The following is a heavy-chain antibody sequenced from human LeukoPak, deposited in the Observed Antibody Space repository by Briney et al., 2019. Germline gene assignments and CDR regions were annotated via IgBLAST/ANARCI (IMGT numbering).Heavy chain of an antibody. V-gene: IGHV3-30-3*01. D-gene: IGHD3-10*01. J-gene: IGHJ4*02. CDR1: GFTFSSYA. CDR2: ISYDGSNK. Sequence: RSGGSLRLSCAASGFTFSSYAMHWVRQAPGKGLEWVAVISYDGSNKYYADSVKGRFTISRDNSKNTLYLQMNSLRAEDTAVYYCARVWPFGELLHYFDYWGQGTLVTGSS. CDR3: ARVWPFGELLHYFDY.